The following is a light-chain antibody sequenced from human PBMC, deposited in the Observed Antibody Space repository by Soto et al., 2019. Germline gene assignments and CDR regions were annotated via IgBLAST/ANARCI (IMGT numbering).Light chain of an antibody. CDR1: SSDVGGYNY. CDR2: DVT. V-gene: IGLV2-14*03. J-gene: IGLJ2*01. CDR3: SSFASSIPLV. Sequence: QSVLTQPASVSGSPGQSITISCTGTSSDVGGYNYVSWYQQHPGKAPKLLICDVTKRPSGVSNRFSGSKSGNTASLTISGLQTEDEADYYCSSFASSIPLVFGGGTKLTVL.